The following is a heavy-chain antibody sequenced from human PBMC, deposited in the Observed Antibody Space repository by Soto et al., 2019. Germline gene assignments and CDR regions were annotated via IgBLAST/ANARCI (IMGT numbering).Heavy chain of an antibody. J-gene: IGHJ4*02. V-gene: IGHV4-61*02. Sequence: QVLLQESGPGLVKPSETLSLTCTVSGDSISSSSYFWSWIRQPAGKGLEWIGRIYSSGSANYNPSLQSRVTMSVDTSKNQFSLKLYSETAADTAMYYCARYRAGHLDYWGQGTLVTVSS. CDR1: GDSISSSSYF. CDR3: ARYRAGHLDY. CDR2: IYSSGSA.